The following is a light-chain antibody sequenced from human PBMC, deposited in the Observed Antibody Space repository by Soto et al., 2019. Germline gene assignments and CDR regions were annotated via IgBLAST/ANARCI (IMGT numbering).Light chain of an antibody. CDR1: SSDVGSYNL. CDR2: EGS. V-gene: IGLV2-23*01. CDR3: CSYAGSVTYV. Sequence: QSVLTQPASVSGSPGQSITISCTGTSSDVGSYNLVSWYQQHPGKAPKLMIYEGSKRTSGVSNRFSGSKSGNTASLTISGLKAEDEADYYCCSYAGSVTYVFGTGTKLTVL. J-gene: IGLJ1*01.